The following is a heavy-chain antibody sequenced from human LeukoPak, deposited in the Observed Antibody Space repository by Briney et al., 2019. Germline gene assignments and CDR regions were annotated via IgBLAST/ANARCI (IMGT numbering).Heavy chain of an antibody. CDR1: GGPFSGYY. D-gene: IGHD2/OR15-2a*01. V-gene: IGHV4-34*01. CDR3: ARGHPGRI. Sequence: SETLSLTCAVYGGPFSGYYWSWIRQPPGKGLEWIGEINHSGSTNYNPSLKSRVTISVDTSKNQFSLKLSSVTAADTAVYYCARGHPGRIWGQGTLVTVSS. J-gene: IGHJ4*02. CDR2: INHSGST.